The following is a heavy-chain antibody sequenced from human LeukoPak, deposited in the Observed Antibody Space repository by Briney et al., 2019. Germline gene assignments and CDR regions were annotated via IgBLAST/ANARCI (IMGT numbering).Heavy chain of an antibody. CDR1: GGSISSYY. CDR3: ARGGDYGDYNTYYYYGMDV. V-gene: IGHV4-59*01. Sequence: SETLSLTCTVSGGSISSYYWSWIRQPPGKGQEWIGYIYYSGSTNYNPSLKSRVTISVDTSKNQFSLKLSSVTAADTAVYYCARGGDYGDYNTYYYYGMDVWGQGTMVTVSS. CDR2: IYYSGST. D-gene: IGHD4-17*01. J-gene: IGHJ6*02.